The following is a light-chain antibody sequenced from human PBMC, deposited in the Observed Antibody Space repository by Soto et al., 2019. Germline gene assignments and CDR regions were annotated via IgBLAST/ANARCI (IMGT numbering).Light chain of an antibody. J-gene: IGLJ2*01. CDR1: SSDVGAYNY. V-gene: IGLV2-14*01. CDR3: SSYSTIKTVI. CDR2: DVT. Sequence: QSALAQPASVSGSPGQSITISCTGTSSDVGAYNYVSWYHQHHPGKAPELIIYDVTDRPSGVFTRFSGSKSGNTASLTISGLQAEDEGDYYCSSYSTIKTVIFGGGTQLTVL.